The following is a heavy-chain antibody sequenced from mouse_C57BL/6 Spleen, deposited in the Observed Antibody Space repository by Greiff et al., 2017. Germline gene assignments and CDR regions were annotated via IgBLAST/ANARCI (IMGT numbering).Heavy chain of an antibody. J-gene: IGHJ3*01. CDR3: ASSLRAWFAY. D-gene: IGHD1-1*01. CDR1: GYTFTSYG. V-gene: IGHV1-81*01. CDR2: IHPNSGST. Sequence: VQLQQSGAELARPGASVKLSCKASGYTFTSYGISWVKQRTGQGLEWIGMIHPNSGSTNYNEKFKSKATLTVDKSSSTAYMQLSSLTSEDSAVYYCASSLRAWFAYWGQGTLVTVSA.